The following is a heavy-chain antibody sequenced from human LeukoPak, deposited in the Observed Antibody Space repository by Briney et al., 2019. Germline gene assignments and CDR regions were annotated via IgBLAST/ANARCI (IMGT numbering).Heavy chain of an antibody. V-gene: IGHV4-59*08. Sequence: PSETLSLTCTVSGGSISSYYWSWIRQPPGKGLEWIGYIYYSGSTNYNPSLKSRVTISVDTSKNQFSLKLSSVTAADTAVYYCARGRGRYSSSWYDYWGQGTLVTVSS. J-gene: IGHJ4*02. CDR1: GGSISSYY. CDR3: ARGRGRYSSSWYDY. CDR2: IYYSGST. D-gene: IGHD6-13*01.